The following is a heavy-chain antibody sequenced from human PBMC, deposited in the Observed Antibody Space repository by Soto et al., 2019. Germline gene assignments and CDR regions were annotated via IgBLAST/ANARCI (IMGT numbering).Heavy chain of an antibody. J-gene: IGHJ3*02. D-gene: IGHD5-18*01. CDR2: IYYSGST. V-gene: IGHV4-30-4*01. Sequence: SETLSLTCTVSGGSISSGDYYWSWIRQPPGKGLEWIGYIYYSGSTYYNPSLKSRVTISVDTSKNQFSLKLSSVTAADTAVYYCARPMDSSDAFDIWGQGTMVTVSS. CDR3: ARPMDSSDAFDI. CDR1: GGSISSGDYY.